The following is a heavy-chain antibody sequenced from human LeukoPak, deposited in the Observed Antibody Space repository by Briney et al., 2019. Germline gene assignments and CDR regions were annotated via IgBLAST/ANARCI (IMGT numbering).Heavy chain of an antibody. Sequence: ASVKVSCKVSGYTLTELSMHWVRQAPGKGLEWMGGFDPEDGETIYAQKFQGRVTMTEDTSTDTAYMELSSLRSEDTAVYYCATRTRKTAGFDYWGQGTLVTVSS. J-gene: IGHJ4*02. D-gene: IGHD1-1*01. CDR1: GYTLTELS. CDR3: ATRTRKTAGFDY. CDR2: FDPEDGET. V-gene: IGHV1-24*01.